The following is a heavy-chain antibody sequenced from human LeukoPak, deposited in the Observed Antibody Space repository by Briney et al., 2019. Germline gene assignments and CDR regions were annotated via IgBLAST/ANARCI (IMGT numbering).Heavy chain of an antibody. CDR1: GYTLTDLS. Sequence: ASVKVSCKVSGYTLTDLSMHWVRQAPGKGLEWMGCFDPEDGETIYAQKFQGRVTMTEDTSTDTAYIELSSLRSDDTAVYYCARTAVLLWFGELFPFDPWGQGTLVTVSS. V-gene: IGHV1-24*01. D-gene: IGHD3-10*01. J-gene: IGHJ5*02. CDR2: FDPEDGET. CDR3: ARTAVLLWFGELFPFDP.